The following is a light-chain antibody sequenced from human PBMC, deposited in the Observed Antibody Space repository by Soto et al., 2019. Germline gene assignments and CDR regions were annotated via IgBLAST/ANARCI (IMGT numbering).Light chain of an antibody. CDR1: QSVSSY. CDR2: DAS. J-gene: IGKJ1*01. CDR3: QQSRYWPVT. Sequence: EIVLTQSPAILSMSPGERATLSCRASQSVSSYFAWYQQKPGQAPRLLIYDASNRATGVPARFSGSGSGTDFTLTISSLEPEDFAVYYCQQSRYWPVTFGQGTKVDI. V-gene: IGKV3-11*01.